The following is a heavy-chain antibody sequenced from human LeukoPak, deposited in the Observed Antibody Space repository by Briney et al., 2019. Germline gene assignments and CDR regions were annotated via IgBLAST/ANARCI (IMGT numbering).Heavy chain of an antibody. CDR1: GYTFTNYW. V-gene: IGHV5-51*01. CDR2: IYPDDSDT. CDR3: ARSRVSSGYYYLI. Sequence: GESPKISCEASGYTFTNYWIGWVRQMPGKGLEWMGIIYPDDSDTKYSPSFQGQVTISADKSISTAYLQWSSLKAADTAMYYCARSRVSSGYYYLIWGQGTLVTVSS. D-gene: IGHD3-22*01. J-gene: IGHJ4*02.